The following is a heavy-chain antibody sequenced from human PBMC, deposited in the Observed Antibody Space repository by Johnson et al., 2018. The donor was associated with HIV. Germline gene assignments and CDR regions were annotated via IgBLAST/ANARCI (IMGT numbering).Heavy chain of an antibody. CDR2: IWYDGSNE. J-gene: IGHJ3*02. V-gene: IGHV3-33*03. D-gene: IGHD6-19*01. Sequence: QVQLMESGGGVVKPGRSLRLSCAASGFTFSSYGMHWVRQAPGKGLEWVAVIWYDGSNEHYADSVKGRFTISRDNAKNSLYLQMNSLTAEYTAVYYWAGVGHSSGWFSRLGGAFDMWGPGTMVTVSS. CDR3: AGVGHSSGWFSRLGGAFDM. CDR1: GFTFSSYG.